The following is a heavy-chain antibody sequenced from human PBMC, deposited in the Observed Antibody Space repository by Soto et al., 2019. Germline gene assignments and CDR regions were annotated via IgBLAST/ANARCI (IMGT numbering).Heavy chain of an antibody. CDR2: MNPNTGIS. CDR3: ARLRYCSGGHCYSDY. Sequence: GASVKVSCKASGYTFTSYDIYWVRQATGQGLEWMGWMNPNTGISGYAQKFQGRVTMTSDTSISTAHMELSSLRSEDTAMYYCARLRYCSGGHCYSDYWGQGALVTVSS. V-gene: IGHV1-8*01. CDR1: GYTFTSYD. J-gene: IGHJ4*02. D-gene: IGHD2-15*01.